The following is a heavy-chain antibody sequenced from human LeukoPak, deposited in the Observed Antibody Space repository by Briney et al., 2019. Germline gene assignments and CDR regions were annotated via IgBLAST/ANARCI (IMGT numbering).Heavy chain of an antibody. CDR1: GGSISSSSYY. J-gene: IGHJ5*02. D-gene: IGHD1-1*01. V-gene: IGHV4-39*01. CDR2: IYYSGST. Sequence: SETLSLTCTVSGGSISSSSYYWGWIRQPPGKGLEWIGSIYYSGSTYYNPSLKSRVTISVDTSKNQFSLKLSSVTAADTAVYYCARHGIPDRRGFDPWGQGTLVTVSS. CDR3: ARHGIPDRRGFDP.